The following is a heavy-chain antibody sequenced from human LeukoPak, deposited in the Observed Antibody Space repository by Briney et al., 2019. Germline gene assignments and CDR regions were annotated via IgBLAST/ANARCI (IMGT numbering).Heavy chain of an antibody. J-gene: IGHJ4*02. D-gene: IGHD5-18*01. CDR3: ARGDTGYSYGSFFDY. V-gene: IGHV4-4*07. CDR1: GGSISSYY. CDR2: IYSSGSS. Sequence: SEALSLTCSVSGGSISSYYWSWIRQSAGKGLEWIGRIYSSGSSNYNPSLKSRVTMSIDTSKNQFSLKLSSVTAADTAVYYCARGDTGYSYGSFFDYWGQGTLVTVSS.